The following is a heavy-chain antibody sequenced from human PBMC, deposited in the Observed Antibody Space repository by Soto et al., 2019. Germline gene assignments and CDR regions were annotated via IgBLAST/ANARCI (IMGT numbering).Heavy chain of an antibody. J-gene: IGHJ4*02. CDR1: GGSISSGDYY. CDR3: ARERRGRSRPEPLDY. Sequence: QVQLQESGPGLVKPSQTLSLTCTVSGGSISSGDYYWSWIRQPPGKGLEWIGYIYYSGSTYYNPSLQSRVTISVDTSKNQFSLKLSSVTAADTAVYYCARERRGRSRPEPLDYWGQGTLVTVSS. V-gene: IGHV4-30-4*01. D-gene: IGHD6-13*01. CDR2: IYYSGST.